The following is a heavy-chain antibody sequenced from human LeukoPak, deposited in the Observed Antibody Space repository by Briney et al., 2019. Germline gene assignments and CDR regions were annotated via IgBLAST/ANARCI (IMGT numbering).Heavy chain of an antibody. CDR2: IYYSGST. CDR3: ARTTTVTTLFDY. J-gene: IGHJ4*02. Sequence: PSQTLSLTCTVSSGSISSGDYYWSWIRQPPGKGLEWIGYIYYSGSTYYNPSLKSRVTISVDTSKNQFSLKLSSVTAADTAVYYCARTTTVTTLFDYWGQGTLVTVSS. CDR1: SGSISSGDYY. V-gene: IGHV4-30-4*01. D-gene: IGHD4-17*01.